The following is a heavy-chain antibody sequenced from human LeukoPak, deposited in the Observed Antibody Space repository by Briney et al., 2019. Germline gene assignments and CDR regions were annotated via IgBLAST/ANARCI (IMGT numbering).Heavy chain of an antibody. CDR2: IYYSGST. Sequence: SETLSLTCTVSGGSISSSSYYWAWIRQPPGKGLEWIGSIYYSGSTYYNPSLQSQLTISVDTSKTQFSLKLSSVTAADTAVYYWARQYPYSSGGDYWGQGNLVTVSS. J-gene: IGHJ4*02. CDR1: GGSISSSSYY. D-gene: IGHD6-19*01. CDR3: ARQYPYSSGGDY. V-gene: IGHV4-39*01.